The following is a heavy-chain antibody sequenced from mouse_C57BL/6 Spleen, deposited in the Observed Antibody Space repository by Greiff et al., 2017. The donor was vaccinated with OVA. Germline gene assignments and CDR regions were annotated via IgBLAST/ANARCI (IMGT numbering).Heavy chain of an antibody. CDR3: AREILRPNFDY. V-gene: IGHV1-26*01. CDR2: INPNSGGT. D-gene: IGHD1-2*01. J-gene: IGHJ2*01. Sequence: VQLQQSGPELVKPGASVKISCKASGYTFTDYYMNWVKQSQGKSLEWIGDINPNSGGTSYNQKFKGKAILTVDKSSSKAYMKLRSQTSSVTAVDYCAREILRPNFDYWGKGTTLTVSS. CDR1: GYTFTDYY.